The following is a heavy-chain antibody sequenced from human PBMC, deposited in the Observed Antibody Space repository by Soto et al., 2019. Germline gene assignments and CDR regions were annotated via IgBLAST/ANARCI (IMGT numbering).Heavy chain of an antibody. J-gene: IGHJ6*02. D-gene: IGHD3-3*01. CDR1: GFTFSTYA. CDR2: VSYSGGRR. Sequence: QVQLVESGGGVVQPGGSLRLSCAASGFTFSTYAMHWVRQAPGKGLEWVAVVSYSGGRRVSVGSVEGRFTISRDNSKNTLYLQNSRLTTEDTAMYYCAEGARQDIAAMVSIRPEDYAMVVWGHGTTVTVSS. CDR3: AEGARQDIAAMVSIRPEDYAMVV. V-gene: IGHV3-30-3*02.